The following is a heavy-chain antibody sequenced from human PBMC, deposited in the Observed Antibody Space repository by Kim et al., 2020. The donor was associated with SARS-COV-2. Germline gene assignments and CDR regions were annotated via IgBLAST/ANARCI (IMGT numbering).Heavy chain of an antibody. CDR1: GGTFSSYA. V-gene: IGHV1-69*04. Sequence: SVKVSCKASGGTFSSYAISWVRQAPGQGLEWMGRIIPILGIANYAQKFQGRVTITADKSTSTAYMELSSLRSEDTAVYYCARVPSIVGATTFDYWGQGTLVTVSS. D-gene: IGHD1-26*01. CDR3: ARVPSIVGATTFDY. J-gene: IGHJ4*02. CDR2: IIPILGIA.